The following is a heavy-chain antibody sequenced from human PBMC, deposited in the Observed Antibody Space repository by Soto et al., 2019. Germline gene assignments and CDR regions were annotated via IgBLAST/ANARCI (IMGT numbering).Heavy chain of an antibody. V-gene: IGHV4-59*08. CDR3: ARLSGSGWYTAAY. CDR2: ISYSGST. J-gene: IGHJ4*02. D-gene: IGHD6-19*01. CDR1: GGSLSNYY. Sequence: QVQLQESGPGLVKPSDTLSLTCTVSGGSLSNYYWSWIRQPPGKGLEWIGYISYSGSTNYNPSLNSRVTMSIDTSNSQFSLKLTSVTAADAAVYYCARLSGSGWYTAAYWGQGTLVTVSS.